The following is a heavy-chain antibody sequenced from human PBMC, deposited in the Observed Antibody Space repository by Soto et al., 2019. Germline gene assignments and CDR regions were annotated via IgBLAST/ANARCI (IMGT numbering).Heavy chain of an antibody. J-gene: IGHJ4*02. CDR2: VNAGNDNT. CDR3: ARVTAMVAGPFDY. CDR1: GYTFTSYS. D-gene: IGHD5-18*01. V-gene: IGHV1-3*01. Sequence: ASVKVSCKASGYTFTSYSIHWVRQAPGQRLEWMGWVNAGNDNTKYSQKFQGRLTITRDTSASTAYLELSSLISEDTAVIYCARVTAMVAGPFDYWGQGTQVTVSS.